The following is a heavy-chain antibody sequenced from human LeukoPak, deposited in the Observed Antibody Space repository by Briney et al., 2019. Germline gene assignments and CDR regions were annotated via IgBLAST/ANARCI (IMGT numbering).Heavy chain of an antibody. J-gene: IGHJ6*03. CDR3: ARDYGGNGGMDV. V-gene: IGHV4-31*03. CDR1: GGSISSGGYY. Sequence: SETLSLTCTVSGGSISSGGYYWSWIRQHPGKGLEWIGYIYYSGSTYYNPPLKSRVTISVDTSKNQFSLKLSSVTAADTAVYYCARDYGGNGGMDVWGKGTTVTVSS. CDR2: IYYSGST. D-gene: IGHD4-23*01.